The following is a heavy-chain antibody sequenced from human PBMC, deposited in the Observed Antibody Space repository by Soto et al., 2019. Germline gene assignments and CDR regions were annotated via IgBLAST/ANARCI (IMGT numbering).Heavy chain of an antibody. CDR1: GGSFSGNY. CDR3: ARDGSSTDQADYYYYFVV. D-gene: IGHD2-2*01. V-gene: IGHV4-34*01. J-gene: IGHJ6*03. Sequence: SETLSLTCAVYGGSFSGNYWSWIRQPPGKGLEWFGEINHSGSTNYNPSLKSRVTISVNTSKNQFSLMLSSVTAADTAVYYCARDGSSTDQADYYYYFVVWRQGTTVTDSS. CDR2: INHSGST.